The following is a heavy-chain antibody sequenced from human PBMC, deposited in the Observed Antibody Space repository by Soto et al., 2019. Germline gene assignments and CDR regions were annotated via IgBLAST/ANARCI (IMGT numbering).Heavy chain of an antibody. Sequence: NPSETLSLTCTVSGGAISSYYWSWIRQPPGKGLEWIGYIYYSGSTNYNPSLKSRVTISVDTSKNQFSLKLSSVTAADTAVYYCARHRSYYVDSSGYYYDWFDPWCQGNLVTVS. CDR1: GGAISSYY. CDR3: ARHRSYYVDSSGYYYDWFDP. D-gene: IGHD3-22*01. J-gene: IGHJ5*02. CDR2: IYYSGST. V-gene: IGHV4-59*08.